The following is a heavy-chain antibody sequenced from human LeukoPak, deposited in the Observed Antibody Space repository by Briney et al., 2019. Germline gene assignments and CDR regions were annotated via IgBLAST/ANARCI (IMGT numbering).Heavy chain of an antibody. V-gene: IGHV3-20*03. CDR2: INWNGGST. CDR3: ARDSSGYSFYYMDV. J-gene: IGHJ6*03. D-gene: IGHD3-22*01. Sequence: RGHGPGINWNGGSTGYADSVKGRFTISRDNAKNSLYLQMNSLRAEDTALYYCARDSSGYSFYYMDVWGKGTTVTVSS.